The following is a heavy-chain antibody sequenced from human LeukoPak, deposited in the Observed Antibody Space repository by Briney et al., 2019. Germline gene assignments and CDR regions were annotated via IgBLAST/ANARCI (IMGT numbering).Heavy chain of an antibody. J-gene: IGHJ6*02. V-gene: IGHV1-18*01. CDR2: ISAYNGNT. Sequence: GASAKVSCKASGYTFTSYGISWVRQAPGQGLEWMGWISAYNGNTNYAQKLQGRVTMTTDTSTSTAYMELRSLRSDDTAVYYCARGWASAMDYYYGMDVWGQGTTVTVSS. D-gene: IGHD5-24*01. CDR3: ARGWASAMDYYYGMDV. CDR1: GYTFTSYG.